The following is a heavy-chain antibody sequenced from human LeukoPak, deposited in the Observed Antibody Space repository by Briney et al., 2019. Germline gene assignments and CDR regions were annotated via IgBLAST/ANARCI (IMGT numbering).Heavy chain of an antibody. D-gene: IGHD2-2*02. V-gene: IGHV4-39*01. CDR1: SGSIGSSSYY. Sequence: SETLSLTCTVSSGSIGSSSYYWDWIRQPPGKGLEWIGSIYYSGSTHYNSSLKSRVTISVDTSKNQFSLRLSSVTAADTAVYYCARIPYYYYYYMDVWGKGTTVTVSS. CDR2: IYYSGST. CDR3: ARIPYYYYYYMDV. J-gene: IGHJ6*03.